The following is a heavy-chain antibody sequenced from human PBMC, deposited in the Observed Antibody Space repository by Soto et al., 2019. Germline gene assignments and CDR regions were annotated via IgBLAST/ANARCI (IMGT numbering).Heavy chain of an antibody. Sequence: QVQLVESGGGVVQPGTSLRLSCVGSGFTFRRYVIHWVRQAPGKGLEWVALTSYDGSNNFYGDSVKGRFTISRHNSRNTVELQMDSVRFEDTALYYCARWGTTGGLAVWGQGTLVSVSS. D-gene: IGHD3-16*01. V-gene: IGHV3-33*05. CDR3: ARWGTTGGLAV. J-gene: IGHJ4*02. CDR2: TSYDGSNN. CDR1: GFTFRRYV.